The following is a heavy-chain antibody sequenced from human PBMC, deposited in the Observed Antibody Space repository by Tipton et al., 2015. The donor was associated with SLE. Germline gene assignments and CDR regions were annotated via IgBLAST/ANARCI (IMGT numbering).Heavy chain of an antibody. CDR1: GGSFSAYY. CDR2: INDSGST. J-gene: IGHJ3*02. Sequence: TLSLTCAVYGGSFSAYYLNWIRQPPGKGLEWIGEINDSGSTNYNPSLKSRVTISVDTSKIQFSLKLSSVTAADTAVYYCARYRIYDPHGFDIWGQGTMVTVSS. D-gene: IGHD3-16*01. CDR3: ARYRIYDPHGFDI. V-gene: IGHV4-34*01.